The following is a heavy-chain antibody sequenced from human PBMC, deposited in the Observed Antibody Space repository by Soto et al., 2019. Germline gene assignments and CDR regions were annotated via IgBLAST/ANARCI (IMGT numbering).Heavy chain of an antibody. V-gene: IGHV3-7*01. Sequence: PGGSLRLSCAASGVIVSTYWMSWVRQAPGKGLEWVANIKPDGSEKYYVDSVKGRFTISRDNAKNSLYLQMNSLRAEDTAVYYCARVSDSIVYVPDYWGQGPPV. CDR3: ARVSDSIVYVPDY. CDR2: IKPDGSEK. D-gene: IGHD3-22*01. J-gene: IGHJ4*02. CDR1: GVIVSTYW.